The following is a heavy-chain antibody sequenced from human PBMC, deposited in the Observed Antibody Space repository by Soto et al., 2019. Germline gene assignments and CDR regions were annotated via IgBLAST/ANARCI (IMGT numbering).Heavy chain of an antibody. CDR3: ARDGLWNWNYYYYYYGMDV. Sequence: AGGSLRLSCAASGFTFSSYWMHWVRQAPGKGLVWVSRINSDGSSTSYADSVKGRFTISRDNAKNTLYLQMNSLRAEDTAVYYCARDGLWNWNYYYYYYGMDVWGQGTTVTVSS. V-gene: IGHV3-74*01. D-gene: IGHD1-7*01. CDR2: INSDGSST. CDR1: GFTFSSYW. J-gene: IGHJ6*02.